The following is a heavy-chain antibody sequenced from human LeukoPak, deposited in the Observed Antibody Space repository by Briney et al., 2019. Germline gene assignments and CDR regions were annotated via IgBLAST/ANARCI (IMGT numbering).Heavy chain of an antibody. CDR1: GFTFSSYG. V-gene: IGHV3-30*18. Sequence: PGGSLRLSCAASGFTFSSYGMHWVRQAPGKGLEWVAVISYDGSNKYYADSVKGRFTISRDNSKNTLYLQMNSLRAEDTAVYYCAKDMGGDWRGGREYYFDYWGQGTLVTVSS. D-gene: IGHD2-21*02. J-gene: IGHJ4*02. CDR3: AKDMGGDWRGGREYYFDY. CDR2: ISYDGSNK.